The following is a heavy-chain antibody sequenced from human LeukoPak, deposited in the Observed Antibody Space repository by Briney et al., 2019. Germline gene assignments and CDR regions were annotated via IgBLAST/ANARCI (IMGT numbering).Heavy chain of an antibody. J-gene: IGHJ4*02. CDR3: ARERDGRFFDY. V-gene: IGHV3-7*01. CDR2: INQDGSEK. CDR1: GLTFRSYW. D-gene: IGHD5-24*01. Sequence: GGSLRLSCAVSGLTFRSYWMSWVRQAPGKGLEWVANINQDGSEKYFVDSVKGRFTISRDNAKNSLHLQMNTLRAEDTAVYYCARERDGRFFDYWGQGTLGTVSS.